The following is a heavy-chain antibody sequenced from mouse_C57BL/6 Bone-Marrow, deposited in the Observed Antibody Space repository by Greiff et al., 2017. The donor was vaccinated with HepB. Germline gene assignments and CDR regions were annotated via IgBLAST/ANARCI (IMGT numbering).Heavy chain of an antibody. CDR3: TRSATVVEDYAMDY. J-gene: IGHJ4*01. CDR2: IDPETGGT. V-gene: IGHV1-15*01. CDR1: GYTFTDYE. D-gene: IGHD1-1*01. Sequence: VQLQQSGAELVRPGASVTLSCKASGYTFTDYEMHWVKQTPVHGLEWIGAIDPETGGTAYNQKFKGKAILTADKSSSTAYMELRSLTSEDSAVYYCTRSATVVEDYAMDYWGQGTSLTVSS.